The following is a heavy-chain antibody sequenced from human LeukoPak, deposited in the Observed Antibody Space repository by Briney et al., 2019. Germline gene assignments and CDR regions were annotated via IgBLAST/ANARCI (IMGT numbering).Heavy chain of an antibody. CDR2: IKQDGSEK. V-gene: IGHV3-7*01. CDR3: ARDLAPAYCGGDCTGGAFDI. Sequence: GGSLRLSCAASGFTVSSNYMSWVRQAPGKGLEWVVNIKQDGSEKYYVDSVKGRFTISRDSAKNSLYLQMNSLRAEDTAVYYCARDLAPAYCGGDCTGGAFDIWGQGTMVTVSS. J-gene: IGHJ3*02. CDR1: GFTVSSNY. D-gene: IGHD2-21*01.